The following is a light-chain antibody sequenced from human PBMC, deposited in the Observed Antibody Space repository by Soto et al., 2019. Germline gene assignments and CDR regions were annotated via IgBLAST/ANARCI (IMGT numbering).Light chain of an antibody. V-gene: IGKV3-15*01. CDR3: QQYKNWPPLT. CDR2: GAF. J-gene: IGKJ4*01. CDR1: QSVSSN. Sequence: EIVMTQSPATLSVSPGERATLSCRASQSVSSNLAWYQQKPGQAPRLLIYGAFPRATGIPARFSGSGSGTEFTLTISSLQSEDFAVYYCQQYKNWPPLTFGGGTKVEIK.